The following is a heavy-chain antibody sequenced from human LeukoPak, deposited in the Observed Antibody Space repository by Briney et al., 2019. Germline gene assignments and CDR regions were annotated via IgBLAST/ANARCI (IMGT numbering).Heavy chain of an antibody. CDR3: AKDRSKGSYGDDFDF. V-gene: IGHV3-66*02. D-gene: IGHD1-26*01. J-gene: IGHJ4*02. CDR2: IYSGGST. CDR1: GFTVSSNY. Sequence: PGGSLRLSCAASGFTVSSNYMSWVRQAPGKGLEWVSVIYSGGSTYYADSVKGRFTISRDNSKNTLYLQMNSLRPEDTAVYYCAKDRSKGSYGDDFDFWGQGTLVTVSS.